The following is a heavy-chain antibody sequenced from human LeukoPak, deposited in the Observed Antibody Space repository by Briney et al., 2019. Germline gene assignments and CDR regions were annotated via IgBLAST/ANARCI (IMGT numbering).Heavy chain of an antibody. Sequence: GGSLRLSCAASGFTFSSYSMHWVRQTPGKGLEWVAVISYDGSNKYYAVSVKGRFTISRDNSKNTLYLQMNSLRTEDTDVYYCARAWVQDAFDIWGQGTMVTVAS. CDR1: GFTFSSYS. J-gene: IGHJ3*02. D-gene: IGHD1-26*01. CDR3: ARAWVQDAFDI. V-gene: IGHV3-30-3*01. CDR2: ISYDGSNK.